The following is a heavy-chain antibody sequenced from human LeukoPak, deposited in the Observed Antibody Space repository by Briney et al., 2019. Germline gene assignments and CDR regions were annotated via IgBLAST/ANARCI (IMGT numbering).Heavy chain of an antibody. V-gene: IGHV3-15*01. J-gene: IGHJ4*02. CDR3: TTDWCDSGGWYCFDY. CDR1: GFTFSNAW. D-gene: IGHD6-19*01. Sequence: PGGSLRLSCAASGFTFSNAWMSWVRQAPGKGLEWVGRIKSKTDGGTTDYAAPVKGRFTISRDDSKNTLYLQMNSLKTEDTAVYYCTTDWCDSGGWYCFDYWGQGTLVTVSS. CDR2: IKSKTDGGTT.